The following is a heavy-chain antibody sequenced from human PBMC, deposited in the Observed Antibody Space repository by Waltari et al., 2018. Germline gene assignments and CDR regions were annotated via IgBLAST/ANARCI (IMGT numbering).Heavy chain of an antibody. CDR1: GFTFSNSW. CDR2: INKDGSSI. V-gene: IGHV3-74*01. CDR3: AREGPQLSDYMDV. Sequence: EVQLVESGGRLVPPGGSLRISCAVSGFTFSNSWMHWVRQAPGKGLVWVSRINKDGSSISYADSVEGRFTISRNNAKKTLYLQMNSLRADDTGVYYCAREGPQLSDYMDVWGKGTTVNVSS. J-gene: IGHJ6*03. D-gene: IGHD2-15*01.